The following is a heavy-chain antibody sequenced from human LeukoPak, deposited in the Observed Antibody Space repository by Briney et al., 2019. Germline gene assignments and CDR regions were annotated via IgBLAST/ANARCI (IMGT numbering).Heavy chain of an antibody. Sequence: PGRSLRLSCAASGFTFSLYAMHWVRQAPGKGLEWVAVISYNGTNKYYADSVKGRFTISRDNSKSTLSLQMNSLRAEDTAVYYCASLGVQHVPLDYWGQGTLVTVSS. CDR3: ASLGVQHVPLDY. CDR2: ISYNGTNK. D-gene: IGHD3-16*01. J-gene: IGHJ4*02. CDR1: GFTFSLYA. V-gene: IGHV3-30*01.